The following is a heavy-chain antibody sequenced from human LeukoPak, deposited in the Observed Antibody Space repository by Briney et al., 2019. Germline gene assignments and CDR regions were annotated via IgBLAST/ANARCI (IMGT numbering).Heavy chain of an antibody. Sequence: GRSLRLSCAASGFTFDDYAMHWVRHAPGKGLEWVSGISWNSGSIGYADSVKGRFTISRDNSKNTLYLQMNSLRAEDTAVYYCAKRAPTKYYFDYWGQGTLVTVSS. J-gene: IGHJ4*02. CDR1: GFTFDDYA. CDR3: AKRAPTKYYFDY. V-gene: IGHV3-9*01. CDR2: ISWNSGSI.